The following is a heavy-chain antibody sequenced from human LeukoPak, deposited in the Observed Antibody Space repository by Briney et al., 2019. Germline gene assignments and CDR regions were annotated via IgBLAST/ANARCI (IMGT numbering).Heavy chain of an antibody. D-gene: IGHD4-17*01. CDR1: GFTFSHFG. J-gene: IGHJ4*02. CDR2: IWSDATNQ. Sequence: PGGSLRLSCETSGFTFSHFGMHWVRQAPGKGLEWVAVIWSDATNQYYADSVKGRFTISRDNSKNTLFLQMNSLRAEDTAVYYCAKSDYGDYFDFWGQGTLVTVSS. V-gene: IGHV3-33*06. CDR3: AKSDYGDYFDF.